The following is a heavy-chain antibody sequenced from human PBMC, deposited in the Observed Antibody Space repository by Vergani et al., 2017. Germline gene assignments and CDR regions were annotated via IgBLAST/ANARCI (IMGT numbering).Heavy chain of an antibody. CDR3: ARVPAAMLNYYYYGMDV. CDR1: GYTFTGYY. Sequence: QVQLVQSGAEVKKPGASVKVSCKASGYTFTGYYMHWVRQAPGQGLEWMGWINPNRGGTNYAQKFQGRVTMTRDTSISTAYMELSRLRSDDTAVYYRARVPAAMLNYYYYGMDVWGQGTTVTVSS. D-gene: IGHD2-2*01. CDR2: INPNRGGT. J-gene: IGHJ6*02. V-gene: IGHV1-2*02.